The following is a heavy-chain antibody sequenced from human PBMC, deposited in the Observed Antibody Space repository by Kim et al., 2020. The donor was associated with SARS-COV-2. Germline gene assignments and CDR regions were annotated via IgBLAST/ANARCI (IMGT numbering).Heavy chain of an antibody. V-gene: IGHV4-39*01. Sequence: SETLSLTCTVSGGSISSSSYYWGWIRQPPGKGLEWIGSIYYSGSTYYNPSLKSRVTISVDTSKNQFSLKLSSVTAADTAVYYCARHVAERLILDYWGQGTLVTVSS. CDR1: GGSISSSSYY. CDR3: ARHVAERLILDY. CDR2: IYYSGST. D-gene: IGHD2-15*01. J-gene: IGHJ4*02.